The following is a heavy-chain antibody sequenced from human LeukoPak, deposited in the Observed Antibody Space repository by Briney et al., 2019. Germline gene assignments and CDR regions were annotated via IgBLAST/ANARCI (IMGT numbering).Heavy chain of an antibody. D-gene: IGHD2-2*01. CDR1: GFSFSSYG. CDR2: ISYDGSNK. CDR3: AKVADCSSTSCHDAFDI. V-gene: IGHV3-30*18. Sequence: GGSLRLSCATSGFSFSSYGMHWVRQAPGKGLEWVAVISYDGSNKYYADSVKGRFTISRDNSKNTLYLQMNSLRAEDTAVYYCAKVADCSSTSCHDAFDIWGQGTMVTVSS. J-gene: IGHJ3*02.